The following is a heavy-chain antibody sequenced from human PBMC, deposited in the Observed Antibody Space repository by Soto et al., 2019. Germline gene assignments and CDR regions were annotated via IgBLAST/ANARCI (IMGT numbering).Heavy chain of an antibody. J-gene: IGHJ6*02. CDR2: IYYSGST. D-gene: IGHD4-17*01. Sequence: ETLSLTCTVSGGSISSYYWSWIRQPPGKGLEWIGYIYYSGSTNYNPSLKSRVTISVDTSKNQFSLKLSSVTAADTAVYYCARTTTVTTFSYYYYGMDVWGQGTTVTVSS. V-gene: IGHV4-59*01. CDR3: ARTTTVTTFSYYYYGMDV. CDR1: GGSISSYY.